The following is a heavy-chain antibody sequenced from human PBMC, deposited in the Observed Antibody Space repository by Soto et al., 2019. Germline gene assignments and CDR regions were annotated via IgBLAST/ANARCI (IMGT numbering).Heavy chain of an antibody. J-gene: IGHJ3*02. D-gene: IGHD2-15*01. CDR3: ARRHKGYCSGGSCYSQMFNAFDI. CDR2: IYYSGST. Sequence: PSETLSLTCTVSGGSISSGGYYWSWIRQHPGKGLEWIGYIYYSGSTYYNPSLKSRVTISVDTSKNQFSLKLSSVTAPDTAVYYCARRHKGYCSGGSCYSQMFNAFDIWGQGTMVTVSS. V-gene: IGHV4-31*03. CDR1: GGSISSGGYY.